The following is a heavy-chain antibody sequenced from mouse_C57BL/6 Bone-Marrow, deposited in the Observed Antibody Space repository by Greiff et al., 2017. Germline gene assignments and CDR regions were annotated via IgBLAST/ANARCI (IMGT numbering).Heavy chain of an antibody. J-gene: IGHJ3*01. D-gene: IGHD2-1*01. CDR2: IYPGSGNT. V-gene: IGHV1-76*01. CDR1: GYTFTDYY. CDR3: AREGGGYYGISFAY. Sequence: VQLQQSGAELVRPGASVKLSCKASGYTFTDYYINWVKQRPGQGLEWIARIYPGSGNTYYNEKFKGKATLTAEKASSTAYMQLRSLTSEDYAVYFWAREGGGYYGISFAYWGQGTLVTVSA.